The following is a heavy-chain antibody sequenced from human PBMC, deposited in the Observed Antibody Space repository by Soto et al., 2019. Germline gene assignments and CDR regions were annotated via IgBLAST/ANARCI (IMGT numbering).Heavy chain of an antibody. Sequence: ASVKVSCKASGYTFTGYYMHWVRQAPGQGLEWMGWINPNSGGTNYAQKFQGRVTMTRDTSISTAYMELSRLRSDDTAVYYCASGGRFGELFDTYYYYGMDVWGQGTKVTVYS. V-gene: IGHV1-2*02. CDR3: ASGGRFGELFDTYYYYGMDV. D-gene: IGHD3-10*01. J-gene: IGHJ6*02. CDR2: INPNSGGT. CDR1: GYTFTGYY.